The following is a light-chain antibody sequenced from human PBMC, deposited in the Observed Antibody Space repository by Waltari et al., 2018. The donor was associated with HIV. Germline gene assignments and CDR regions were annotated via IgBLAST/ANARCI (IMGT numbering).Light chain of an antibody. CDR1: DANIGAST. J-gene: IGLJ2*01. CDR2: NDM. V-gene: IGLV1-44*01. Sequence: HSALTQSPSTSGTPGQGVTISCSGNDANIGASTVNRYQQLPSQSPKLLIYNDMQRPSGVPDRFSGSKFGTSATLAISELQSEDEAEYYCATWDDSLSGSVVFGGGTTVTVL. CDR3: ATWDDSLSGSVV.